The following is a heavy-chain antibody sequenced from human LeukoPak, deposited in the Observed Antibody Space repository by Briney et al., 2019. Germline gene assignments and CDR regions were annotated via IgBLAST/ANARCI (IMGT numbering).Heavy chain of an antibody. CDR2: INPSSGGT. Sequence: GASVKVSCKASGYSFTAYYMHWVRQAPGQGLEWMGWINPSSGGTNYAQKFQGRVTMTRDTSIRTAYMELSRLRSDDTAVYYCARXSVITGSTETFDPWGQGTLVTVSS. J-gene: IGHJ5*02. D-gene: IGHD1-20*01. CDR3: ARXSVITGSTETFDP. CDR1: GYSFTAYY. V-gene: IGHV1-2*02.